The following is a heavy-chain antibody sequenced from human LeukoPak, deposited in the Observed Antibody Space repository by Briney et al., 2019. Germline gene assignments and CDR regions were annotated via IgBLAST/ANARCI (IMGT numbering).Heavy chain of an antibody. J-gene: IGHJ6*02. CDR1: GGSISSGGYY. CDR3: AKDKSGFYYTMDV. CDR2: IYCSGST. Sequence: SQTLSLTCTVSGGSISSGGYYWSWIRQPPGKGLEWIGYIYCSGSTSYNPSLKTRVTISLDTSKNQFSLKLTSVTAADTAVYYCAKDKSGFYYTMDVWGQGTTVTVSS. V-gene: IGHV4-61*08. D-gene: IGHD6-25*01.